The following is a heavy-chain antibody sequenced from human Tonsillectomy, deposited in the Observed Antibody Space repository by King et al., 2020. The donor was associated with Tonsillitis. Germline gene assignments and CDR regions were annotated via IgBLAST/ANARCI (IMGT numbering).Heavy chain of an antibody. CDR2: ISYDGSNK. CDR1: GFTFSSYA. D-gene: IGHD3-9*01. J-gene: IGHJ4*02. V-gene: IGHV3-30-3*01. Sequence: QLVQSGGGVVQPGRSLRLSCAASGFTFSSYAMHWVRQAPGKGLEWVAVISYDGSNKYYADSVKGRFTISRDNSKNTLYLQMNSLRAEDTAVYYCAGGSQYYDILTGVDYWGQGTLGTVSS. CDR3: AGGSQYYDILTGVDY.